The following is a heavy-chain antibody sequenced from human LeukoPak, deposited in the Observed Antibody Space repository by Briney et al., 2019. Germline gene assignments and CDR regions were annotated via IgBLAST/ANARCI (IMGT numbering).Heavy chain of an antibody. Sequence: GGSLRPSCAASGFTFSYYSMNWVRQAPGKGLEWISYSNTDGTISYADSVKGRFTISRDNAENSLYLQMNSLRDEDTAVYFCVRDRDYAFDFWGQGTMVTVSS. V-gene: IGHV3-48*02. J-gene: IGHJ3*01. CDR3: VRDRDYAFDF. CDR1: GFTFSYYS. CDR2: SNTDGTI.